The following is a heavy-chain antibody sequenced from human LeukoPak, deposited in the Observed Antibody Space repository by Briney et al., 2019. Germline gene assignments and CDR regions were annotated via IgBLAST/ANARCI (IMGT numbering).Heavy chain of an antibody. Sequence: KPSETLSLTCAVHGGSLSGYYWSWIRQPPGKGLEWIGEINHSGSTNYNPSLKSRVTISVDTSKNQFSLKLSSVTAADTAVYYCAREDRLSHHTVFDYWGQGTLVTVSS. D-gene: IGHD3-16*02. CDR1: GGSLSGYY. J-gene: IGHJ4*02. CDR3: AREDRLSHHTVFDY. V-gene: IGHV4-34*01. CDR2: INHSGST.